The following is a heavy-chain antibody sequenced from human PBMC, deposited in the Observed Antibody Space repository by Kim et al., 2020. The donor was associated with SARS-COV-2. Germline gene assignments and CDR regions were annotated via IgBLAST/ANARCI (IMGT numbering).Heavy chain of an antibody. CDR3: ARDPYCSSTSCVDY. CDR2: ISAYNGNT. Sequence: ASVKVSCKASGYTFTSYGISWVRQAPGQGLEWMGWISAYNGNTNYAQKLQGRVTMTTDTSTSTAYMELRSLRSDDTAVYYCARDPYCSSTSCVDYWGQGTLVTVSS. D-gene: IGHD2-2*01. J-gene: IGHJ4*02. CDR1: GYTFTSYG. V-gene: IGHV1-18*01.